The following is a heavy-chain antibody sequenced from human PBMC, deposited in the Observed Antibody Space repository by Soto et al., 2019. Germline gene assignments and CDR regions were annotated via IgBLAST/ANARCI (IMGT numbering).Heavy chain of an antibody. V-gene: IGHV3-23*01. D-gene: IGHD7-27*01. CDR1: GSSFSAYA. CDR2: ISRSGDYT. Sequence: EVQLLESGGGLVQPGGSLRLSCAASGSSFSAYAMNWVRQAPGKGLEWVSAISRSGDYTFYSDSVKGRFTISRDNSRSTVYMEMNSLRAEDTAVYYCAKGGFWVHYGMDVWGQGTTVSVSS. CDR3: AKGGFWVHYGMDV. J-gene: IGHJ6*02.